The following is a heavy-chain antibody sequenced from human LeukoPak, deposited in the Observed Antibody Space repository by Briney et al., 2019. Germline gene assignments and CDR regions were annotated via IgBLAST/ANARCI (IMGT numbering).Heavy chain of an antibody. CDR3: ARDTGWNYYDSSGYYGPTY. D-gene: IGHD3-22*01. V-gene: IGHV1-18*01. CDR1: GYTFTSYG. CDR2: ISAYNGNT. Sequence: ASVKVSCKASGYTFTSYGISWVRQAPGQGLEWMGWISAYNGNTNYAQKLQGRVTMTTDTSTSTAYMELRSLRSDDTAVYYCARDTGWNYYDSSGYYGPTYWGQGTLVTVSS. J-gene: IGHJ4*02.